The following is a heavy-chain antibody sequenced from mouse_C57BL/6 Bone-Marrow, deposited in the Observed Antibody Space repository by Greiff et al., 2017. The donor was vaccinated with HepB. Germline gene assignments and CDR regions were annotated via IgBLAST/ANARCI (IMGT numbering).Heavy chain of an antibody. CDR2: IYPRSGNT. V-gene: IGHV1-81*01. Sequence: QVHVKQSGAELARPGASVKLSCKASGYTFTSYGISWVKQRTGQGLEWIGEIYPRSGNTYYNEKFKGKATLTADKSSSTAYMELRSLTSEDSAVYFCARKDYGSRGAMDYWGQGTSVTVSS. D-gene: IGHD1-1*01. J-gene: IGHJ4*01. CDR3: ARKDYGSRGAMDY. CDR1: GYTFTSYG.